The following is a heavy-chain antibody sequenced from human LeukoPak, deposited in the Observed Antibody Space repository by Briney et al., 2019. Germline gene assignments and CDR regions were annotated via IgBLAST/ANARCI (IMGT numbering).Heavy chain of an antibody. D-gene: IGHD1-1*01. CDR2: IYYSGST. CDR3: ARVSWDPNSYYFDY. V-gene: IGHV4-59*01. J-gene: IGHJ4*02. CDR1: GGSISSYY. Sequence: PSETLSLTCTVSGGSISSYYWSWIRRPPGKGLEWIGYIYYSGSTNYNPSLKSRVTISVDTSKNQFSLKLSSVTAADTAVYYCARVSWDPNSYYFDYWGQGTLVTVSS.